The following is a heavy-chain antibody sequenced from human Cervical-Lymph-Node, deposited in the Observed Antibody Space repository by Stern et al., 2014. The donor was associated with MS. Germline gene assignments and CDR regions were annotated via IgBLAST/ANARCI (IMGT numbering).Heavy chain of an antibody. Sequence: VQLVESGGGFSQPGGSLRLSCAASGFTFSNYWMHWVRQAPGKGLVWVSLINSDGITTRYADSVKGRFTISRDNAKNTLYLEMDSLRAEDTAVYYCASSSLLVPLGYWGQGTLVTVSS. D-gene: IGHD6-13*01. V-gene: IGHV3-74*02. J-gene: IGHJ4*02. CDR3: ASSSLLVPLGY. CDR2: INSDGITT. CDR1: GFTFSNYW.